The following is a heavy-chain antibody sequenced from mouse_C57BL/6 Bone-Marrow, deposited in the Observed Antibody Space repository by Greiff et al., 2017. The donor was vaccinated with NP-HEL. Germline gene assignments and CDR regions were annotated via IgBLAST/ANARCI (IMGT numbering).Heavy chain of an antibody. CDR1: GYEFSSSW. J-gene: IGHJ4*01. CDR2: IYPGDGDT. CDR3: SSSGYGNYAMDY. V-gene: IGHV1-82*01. D-gene: IGHD2-10*02. Sequence: VQLQQSGPELVKPGASVKISCKASGYEFSSSWMNWVKQRPGKGLEWIGRIYPGDGDTKYNGKFKGKATLTADKSSSTTYMQLSSLTSEDSAVYFCSSSGYGNYAMDYWGQGTSLTVSS.